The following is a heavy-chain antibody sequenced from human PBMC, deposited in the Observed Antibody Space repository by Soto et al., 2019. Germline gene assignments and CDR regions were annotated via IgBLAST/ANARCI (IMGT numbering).Heavy chain of an antibody. Sequence: QVQLQQSGPGLVKPSQTLSLTCAISGDSVSSISAAWNWIRQSPSRGLEWLRRTYYRSKWNNDYSISVKSRITINPETSKNHFSLQLKSVTPGDTDVYYCARGDGYHFDYWGQGTLVTVSS. CDR2: TYYRSKWNN. CDR1: GDSVSSISAA. J-gene: IGHJ4*02. CDR3: ARGDGYHFDY. V-gene: IGHV6-1*01. D-gene: IGHD5-12*01.